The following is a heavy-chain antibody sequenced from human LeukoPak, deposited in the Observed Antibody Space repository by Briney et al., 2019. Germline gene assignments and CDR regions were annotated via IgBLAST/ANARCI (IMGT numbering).Heavy chain of an antibody. CDR3: ARARDGHINNWFDP. CDR1: GGSLNSYY. J-gene: IGHJ5*02. D-gene: IGHD5-24*01. Sequence: SETLSLTCTVSGGSLNSYYWSWIRQPPGKGLEWVGYIYYSGSTEYNPSLKSRVTISVDTSKNQFSLKMSSVTAADTAVYYCARARDGHINNWFDPWGQGTLVTVSS. CDR2: IYYSGST. V-gene: IGHV4-59*01.